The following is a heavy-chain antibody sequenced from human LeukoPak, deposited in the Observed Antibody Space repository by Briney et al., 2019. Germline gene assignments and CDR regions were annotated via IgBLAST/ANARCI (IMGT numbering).Heavy chain of an antibody. J-gene: IGHJ6*03. D-gene: IGHD3-3*01. CDR1: GFTFSDYY. Sequence: GGSPRLSCAASGFTFSDYYMSWIRQAPGKGLEWVSYIISSGSTIYYADSVKGRFTISRDNAKNSLYLQMNSLRAEETAVYYCARELFYYDFWSAPSSYMDVWGKGTTVTVSS. CDR3: ARELFYYDFWSAPSSYMDV. CDR2: IISSGSTI. V-gene: IGHV3-11*04.